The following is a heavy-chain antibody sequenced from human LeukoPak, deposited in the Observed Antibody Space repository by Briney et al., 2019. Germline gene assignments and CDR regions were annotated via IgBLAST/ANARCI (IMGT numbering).Heavy chain of an antibody. Sequence: GGSLRLSCAASEFTFSSYWMHWVRQGPGKELVWVSRINTDGSSTRYADSVKGRFTISRDNAKNTLYLQMNSLRAEDTAVYYCARESGFCSSTSCYRPEDYWGQGTLVTVSS. V-gene: IGHV3-74*01. CDR2: INTDGSST. J-gene: IGHJ4*02. CDR3: ARESGFCSSTSCYRPEDY. CDR1: EFTFSSYW. D-gene: IGHD2-2*01.